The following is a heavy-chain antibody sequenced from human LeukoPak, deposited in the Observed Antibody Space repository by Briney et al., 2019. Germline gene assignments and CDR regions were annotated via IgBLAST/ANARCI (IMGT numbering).Heavy chain of an antibody. J-gene: IGHJ4*02. CDR3: ARTRDSWSAYFDY. V-gene: IGHV4-30-2*01. D-gene: IGHD3-3*01. CDR1: GVSITSDTYY. Sequence: SETLSLTCAVSGVSITSDTYYWSWIRQPPGKGLEWIGYILHSGSTYHNPSLKSRVTILVDTSKNQFSLKLSSVTAADTAVYFCARTRDSWSAYFDYWGQGILVTVSS. CDR2: ILHSGST.